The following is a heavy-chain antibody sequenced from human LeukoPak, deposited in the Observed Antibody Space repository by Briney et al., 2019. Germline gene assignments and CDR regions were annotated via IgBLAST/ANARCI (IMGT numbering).Heavy chain of an antibody. J-gene: IGHJ5*02. CDR2: ISYDGSNK. CDR3: ARDHDGGSLRYFDWLSPQNGFDP. V-gene: IGHV3-30*04. CDR1: GFTFSSYA. D-gene: IGHD3-9*01. Sequence: GGSLRLSCAASGFTFSSYAMHWVRQAPGKGLEWVAVISYDGSNKYYADSVKGRFTISRGNSKNTLYLQMNSLRAEDTAVYYCARDHDGGSLRYFDWLSPQNGFDPWGQGTLVTVSS.